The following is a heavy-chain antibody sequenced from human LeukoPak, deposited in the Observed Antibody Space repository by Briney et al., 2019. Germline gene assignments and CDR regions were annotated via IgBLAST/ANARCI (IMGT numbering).Heavy chain of an antibody. CDR2: ISGDGGST. J-gene: IGHJ4*02. V-gene: IGHV3-43*02. D-gene: IGHD1-20*01. CDR3: AKDRSRNWNDDPQIDY. Sequence: GGSLRLSCAASGFTFDDYAMHCVRQAAGKGLEWVSLISGDGGSTYYADSVKGRFTISRDNSKNSLYLQMNSLRTEDTALYYCAKDRSRNWNDDPQIDYWGQGTLVTVSS. CDR1: GFTFDDYA.